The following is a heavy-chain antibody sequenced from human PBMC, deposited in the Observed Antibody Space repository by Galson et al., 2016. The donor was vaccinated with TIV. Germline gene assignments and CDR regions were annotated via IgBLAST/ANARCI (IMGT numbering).Heavy chain of an antibody. V-gene: IGHV4-34*01. CDR1: GGSLSGYY. Sequence: ETLSLTCAVYGGSLSGYYWSWIRQSPGKGLEWIGDINHRGITNYNPSLKSRVAISVDTSKNQFSLKVRSVTAADSAVYYCARYSNDEGDAYGFAYWGQGTLVTVSS. CDR3: ARYSNDEGDAYGFAY. D-gene: IGHD1-1*01. J-gene: IGHJ4*02. CDR2: INHRGIT.